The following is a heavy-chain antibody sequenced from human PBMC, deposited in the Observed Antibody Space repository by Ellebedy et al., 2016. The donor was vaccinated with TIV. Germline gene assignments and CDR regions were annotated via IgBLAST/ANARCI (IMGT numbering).Heavy chain of an antibody. J-gene: IGHJ4*02. Sequence: ASVKVSCKVSGYTLTELSMHWVRQAPGKGLEWMGGFDPGDGETIYAQKFQGRVTMTEDTSIDTAYMELSSLRSEDTAVYYCARRIVVPREDSFDYWGQGTLVTVSS. V-gene: IGHV1-24*01. CDR1: GYTLTELS. D-gene: IGHD3-22*01. CDR3: ARRIVVPREDSFDY. CDR2: FDPGDGET.